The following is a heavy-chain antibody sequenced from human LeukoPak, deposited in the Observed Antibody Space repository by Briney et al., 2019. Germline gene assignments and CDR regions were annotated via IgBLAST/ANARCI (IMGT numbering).Heavy chain of an antibody. CDR2: INHSGGT. CDR3: AAYDSSGYYHY. CDR1: GGSFSGYY. Sequence: PSETLSLTCAVYGGSFSGYYWSWIRQSPGKGLECIGEINHSGGTNYNPSLKSRVTISVDTSKNQFSLKLSSVTAADTAVYYCAAYDSSGYYHYWGQGTLVTVSS. D-gene: IGHD3-22*01. V-gene: IGHV4-34*01. J-gene: IGHJ4*02.